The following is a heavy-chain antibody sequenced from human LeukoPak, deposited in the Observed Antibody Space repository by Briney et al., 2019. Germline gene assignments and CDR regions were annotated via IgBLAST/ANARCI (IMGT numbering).Heavy chain of an antibody. J-gene: IGHJ4*02. CDR3: AREKGSSWYVDY. CDR2: INHSGST. D-gene: IGHD6-13*01. Sequence: SESLSLTCAVYGGSFSGYYWSWIRQPPGKGLEWIGEINHSGSTNYNPSLKSRVTISVDTSKNQFSLKLSSVAAADTAVYYCAREKGSSWYVDYWGQGTLVTVSS. V-gene: IGHV4-34*01. CDR1: GGSFSGYY.